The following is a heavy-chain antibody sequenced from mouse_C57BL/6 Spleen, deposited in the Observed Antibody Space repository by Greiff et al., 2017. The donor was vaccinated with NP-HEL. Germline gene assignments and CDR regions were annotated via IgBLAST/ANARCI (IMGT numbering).Heavy chain of an antibody. Sequence: QVQLQQPGAELVRPGSSVKLFCKASGYTFTSYWMHWVKQRPIQGLEWIGNIDPSDSETHYNQKFKDKATLTVDKSSSTAYMQLSSLTSEDSAVYYCARGGMGYAMDYWGQGTSVTVSS. CDR3: ARGGMGYAMDY. J-gene: IGHJ4*01. CDR1: GYTFTSYW. CDR2: IDPSDSET. V-gene: IGHV1-52*01.